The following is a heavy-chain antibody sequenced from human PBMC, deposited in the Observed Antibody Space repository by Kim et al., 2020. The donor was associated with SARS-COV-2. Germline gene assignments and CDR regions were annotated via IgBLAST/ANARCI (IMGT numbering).Heavy chain of an antibody. V-gene: IGHV1-3*01. CDR3: AREGSRSYNWLDP. CDR2: INGGNGNT. Sequence: ASVKVSCKASGYTFDTYALYWVRQAPGQRFEWMGWINGGNGNTRYSQNLQGRVTITRDTSATTAYMELSRLTSKDTAVYYCAREGSRSYNWLDPWGERTLVTVSS. CDR1: GYTFDTYA. D-gene: IGHD3-10*01. J-gene: IGHJ5*02.